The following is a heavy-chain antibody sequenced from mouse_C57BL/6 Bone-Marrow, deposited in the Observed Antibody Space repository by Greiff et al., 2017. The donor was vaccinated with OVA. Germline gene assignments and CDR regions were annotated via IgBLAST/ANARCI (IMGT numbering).Heavy chain of an antibody. CDR2: ISDGGSYT. CDR1: GFTFSSYA. D-gene: IGHD2-5*01. Sequence: EVKLMESGGGLVKPGGSLKLSCAASGFTFSSYAMSWVRQTPEKRLEWVATISDGGSYTYYPDNVKGRFTISRDNARNNLYLQMSHLKSEDTAMYYCARDYSNYFYAMDYWGQGTSVTVSS. J-gene: IGHJ4*01. V-gene: IGHV5-4*01. CDR3: ARDYSNYFYAMDY.